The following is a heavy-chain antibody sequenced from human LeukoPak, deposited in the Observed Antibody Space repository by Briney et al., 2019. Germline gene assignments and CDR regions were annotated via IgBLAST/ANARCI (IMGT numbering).Heavy chain of an antibody. Sequence: ASVKVSCKASGYTFTSYAMNWVRQAPGQGLEWMGWINTNTGNPTYAQGFTGRFVFSLDTSVSTAYLQISSLKAEDTAVYYCARLIAAAGISFAFDIWGQGTMVTVSS. J-gene: IGHJ3*02. CDR2: INTNTGNP. CDR3: ARLIAAAGISFAFDI. V-gene: IGHV7-4-1*02. D-gene: IGHD6-13*01. CDR1: GYTFTSYA.